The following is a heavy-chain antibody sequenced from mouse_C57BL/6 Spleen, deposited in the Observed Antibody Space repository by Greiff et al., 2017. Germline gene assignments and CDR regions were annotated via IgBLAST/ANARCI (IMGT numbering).Heavy chain of an antibody. D-gene: IGHD2-2*01. CDR1: GYTFTSYW. CDR2: IYPGSGST. J-gene: IGHJ3*01. CDR3: ASLYYGYDVGFAY. V-gene: IGHV1-55*01. Sequence: QVQLQQPGAELVKPGASVKMSCKASGYTFTSYWITWVKQRPGQGLEWIGDIYPGSGSTTYNEKFKSKATLTVDTSSSTAYMQLSSLTSEDSAVYYCASLYYGYDVGFAYWGQGTLVTVSA.